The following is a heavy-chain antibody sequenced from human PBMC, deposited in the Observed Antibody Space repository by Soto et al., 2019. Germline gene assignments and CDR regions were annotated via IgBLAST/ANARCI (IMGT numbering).Heavy chain of an antibody. J-gene: IGHJ5*02. CDR3: ARDLTISSTDGPLDP. CDR1: GGSMSRYY. CDR2: IHYTGST. V-gene: IGHV4-59*01. D-gene: IGHD1-1*01. Sequence: SETLSLTCTVSGGSMSRYYWTWIRQPPGKGLEWIGNIHYTGSTNYNPSLKSRVTILLGTSTSQFSLKVSSVTAADTAVYYCARDLTISSTDGPLDPWGHGALVTVSS.